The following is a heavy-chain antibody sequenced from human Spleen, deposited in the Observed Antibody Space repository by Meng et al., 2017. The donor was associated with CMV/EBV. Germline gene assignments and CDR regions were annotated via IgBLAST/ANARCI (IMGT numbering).Heavy chain of an antibody. CDR2: INHSGST. D-gene: IGHD2-2*01. CDR1: GGSFSGYY. J-gene: IGHJ4*02. V-gene: IGHV4-34*01. CDR3: ARGRSSGIVVVPAANFDY. Sequence: QLQPVGAGLLQLSDTLSLAWPGYGGSFSGYYVDWSRQPTWNGLEWIGEINHSGSTNYNQSLKKRVTISVDTSKNQFSLKLSSVTAADTAVYYCARGRSSGIVVVPAANFDYWGQGTLVTVSS.